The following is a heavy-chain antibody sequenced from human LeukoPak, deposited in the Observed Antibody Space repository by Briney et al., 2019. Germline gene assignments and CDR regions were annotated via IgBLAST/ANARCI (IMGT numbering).Heavy chain of an antibody. D-gene: IGHD3-10*01. CDR1: GGSISSYY. V-gene: IGHV4-59*01. J-gene: IGHJ4*02. CDR2: IYYSGST. CDR3: ARGPTMVRGVIALEYYFDY. Sequence: SETLSLTCTVSGGSISSYYWSWIRQPPGKGLEWLGYIYYSGSTNYNPSLKSRVTISVDTSKNQFSLKLSSVTAADTAVYYCARGPTMVRGVIALEYYFDYWGQGTLVTVSS.